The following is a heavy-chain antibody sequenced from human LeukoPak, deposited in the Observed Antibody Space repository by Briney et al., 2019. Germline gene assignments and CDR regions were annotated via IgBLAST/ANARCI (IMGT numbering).Heavy chain of an antibody. CDR1: GFTVSSNY. CDR2: IYGGGST. J-gene: IGHJ6*03. V-gene: IGHV3-53*01. Sequence: PGGSLRLSCAASGFTVSSNYVSWVRQAPGKGLEWVSVIYGGGSTYYADSVRGRFTISRDNSKNTLFLQMNSLRAEDTAVYYCARGTDSYYYYMDVWGRGTTVTVSS. D-gene: IGHD2-8*02. CDR3: ARGTDSYYYYMDV.